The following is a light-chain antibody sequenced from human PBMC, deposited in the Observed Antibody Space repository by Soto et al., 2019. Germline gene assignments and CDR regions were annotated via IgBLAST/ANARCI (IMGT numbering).Light chain of an antibody. CDR1: QSVSSN. CDR3: QQYDKWPWT. CDR2: GAS. J-gene: IGKJ1*01. V-gene: IGKV3-15*01. Sequence: EIVMTQSPATLSLSPAESATFSCRASQSVSSNLGWYQQKPGQAPRLLMYGASSRATGVPARFSGSGSGTEFTLSISSLQSEDFAVYYCQQYDKWPWTFGQGTKVDIK.